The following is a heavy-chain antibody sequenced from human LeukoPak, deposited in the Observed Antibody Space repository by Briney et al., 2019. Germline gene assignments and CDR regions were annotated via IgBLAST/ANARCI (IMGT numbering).Heavy chain of an antibody. V-gene: IGHV1-2*02. Sequence: APGRVSCKTAGYRFTASFIQCGRQAPGQRREWRGWINPNSGGKTSAQKSQGRVTMTRDTSITTAYMEVSWLTPDDTAIYTCARADLLDGGPSLIGPWRQGPLVPVSS. CDR2: INPNSGGK. D-gene: IGHD2-21*01. CDR3: ARADLLDGGPSLIGP. J-gene: IGHJ5*02. CDR1: GYRFTASF.